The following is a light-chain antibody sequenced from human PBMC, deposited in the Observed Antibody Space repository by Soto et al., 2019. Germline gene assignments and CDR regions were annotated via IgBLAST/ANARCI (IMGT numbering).Light chain of an antibody. Sequence: EIVLTQSPGTLSLSPGERATLSCRASQSVSSSYLGWYQQKPGQAPRLLMYGAPIRAAGVPDRFSGSGSGTEFTLTISRLEPEDFTVYYCHHYETFGQGTKVDIK. CDR2: GAP. J-gene: IGKJ1*01. V-gene: IGKV3-20*01. CDR3: HHYET. CDR1: QSVSSSY.